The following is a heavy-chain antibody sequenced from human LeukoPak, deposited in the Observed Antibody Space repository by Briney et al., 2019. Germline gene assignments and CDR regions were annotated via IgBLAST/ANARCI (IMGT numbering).Heavy chain of an antibody. J-gene: IGHJ4*02. Sequence: SVKGRFTISRDNSKNTLYLQMNSLRAEDTAVYYCARAPACRAAAGCYYFDYWGQGTLVTVSS. V-gene: IGHV3-53*01. D-gene: IGHD6-13*01. CDR3: ARAPACRAAAGCYYFDY.